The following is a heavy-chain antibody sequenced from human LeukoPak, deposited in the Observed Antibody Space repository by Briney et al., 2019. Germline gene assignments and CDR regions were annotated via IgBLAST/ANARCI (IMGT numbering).Heavy chain of an antibody. J-gene: IGHJ4*02. CDR2: IIPIFGTA. CDR3: ARGPCSGGSCQYYFDY. CDR1: GGTFSSYA. Sequence: SVKVSCRASGGTFSSYAISWVRQAPGQGLEWMGGIIPIFGTANYAQKFQGRVTITTDESTSTAYMELSSLRSEDTAVYYCARGPCSGGSCQYYFDYWGQGTLVTVSS. V-gene: IGHV1-69*05. D-gene: IGHD2-15*01.